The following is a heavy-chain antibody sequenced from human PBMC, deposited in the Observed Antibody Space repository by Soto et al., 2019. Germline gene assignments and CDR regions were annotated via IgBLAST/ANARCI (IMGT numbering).Heavy chain of an antibody. D-gene: IGHD7-27*01. J-gene: IGHJ4*02. CDR1: GDSISSSVW. CDR2: VFHTVDT. V-gene: IGHV4-4*02. Sequence: SETLSLTCAVSGDSISSSVWWTWVRQPPGKGRVWIGEVFHTVDTNYNPSLNSRVTMSVDKSTNEFSLKVTSVTAADTAIYYCARKAWVRFDYWGQGALVTVSS. CDR3: ARKAWVRFDY.